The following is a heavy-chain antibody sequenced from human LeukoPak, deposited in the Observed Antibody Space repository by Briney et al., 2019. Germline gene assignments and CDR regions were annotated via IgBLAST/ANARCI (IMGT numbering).Heavy chain of an antibody. D-gene: IGHD4-17*01. Sequence: PGGSLRLSCAASGFTFSSYEMNWVRQAPGKGLEWVSSISSSGSTIYYADSVKGRFTISRDNAKNSLYLQMNSLRAEDTAVYYCARDYGDSPTQDYFDYGGQGTLVTVSS. J-gene: IGHJ4*02. CDR3: ARDYGDSPTQDYFDY. CDR2: ISSSGSTI. V-gene: IGHV3-48*03. CDR1: GFTFSSYE.